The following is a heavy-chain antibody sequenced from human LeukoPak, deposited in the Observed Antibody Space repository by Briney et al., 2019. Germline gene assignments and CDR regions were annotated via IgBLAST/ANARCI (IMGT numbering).Heavy chain of an antibody. V-gene: IGHV3-30*02. CDR2: IRYDGTYK. CDR3: AKDKISEIGYCDY. Sequence: PGGSLRLSCVASGFPFHTFGMHWVRQAPGKGLEWVAYIRYDGTYKYYSDSVKGRFTISRANSNNTVHLQMNRVRAGDTAMYYCAKDKISEIGYCDYWGQGILVTVSS. J-gene: IGHJ4*02. CDR1: GFPFHTFG.